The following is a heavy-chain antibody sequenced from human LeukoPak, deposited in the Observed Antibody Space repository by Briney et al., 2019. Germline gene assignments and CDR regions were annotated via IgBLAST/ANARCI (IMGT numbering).Heavy chain of an antibody. Sequence: PGGSLRLSCAASGFTFSSYSMNWVRQAPGKGLEWVSSISSSSSYIYYADSVKGRFTISRDNAKNSLYLQMNSLRAEDTAVYYCARDAYYDSSGLFWFDPWGQGTLVTVSS. CDR2: ISSSSSYI. D-gene: IGHD3-22*01. CDR1: GFTFSSYS. V-gene: IGHV3-21*01. CDR3: ARDAYYDSSGLFWFDP. J-gene: IGHJ5*02.